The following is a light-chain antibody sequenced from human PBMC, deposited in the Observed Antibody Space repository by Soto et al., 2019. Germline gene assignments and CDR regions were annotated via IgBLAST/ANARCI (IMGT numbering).Light chain of an antibody. CDR2: GAS. V-gene: IGKV3-15*01. J-gene: IGKJ1*01. Sequence: EIVLTQSPGTLSLSPGERATLSCRASQSVSTNLAWYQHKPGQAPRLLISGASTRATGLPARFSGSGSGTEFTLTISSLQSEDFAVYYCQQYSNWPGTFGQGTKVDIK. CDR1: QSVSTN. CDR3: QQYSNWPGT.